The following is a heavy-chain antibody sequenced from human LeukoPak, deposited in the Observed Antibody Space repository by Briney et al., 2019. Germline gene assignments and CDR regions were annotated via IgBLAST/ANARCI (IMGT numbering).Heavy chain of an antibody. V-gene: IGHV1-18*01. CDR1: GYTFTSYG. CDR2: ISAYNGNT. Sequence: GSVKVSCKASGYTFTSYGISWARQAPGQGLEWMGWISAYNGNTNYAQKLQGRVTMTTDTSTSTAYMELRSLRSDDTAVYYCARAGVTMVRGVIDYWGQGTLVTVSS. D-gene: IGHD3-10*01. J-gene: IGHJ4*02. CDR3: ARAGVTMVRGVIDY.